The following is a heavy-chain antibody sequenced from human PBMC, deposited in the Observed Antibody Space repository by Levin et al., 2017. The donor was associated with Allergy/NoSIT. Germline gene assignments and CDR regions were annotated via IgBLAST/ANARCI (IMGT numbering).Heavy chain of an antibody. CDR1: GFTFSSYA. CDR3: AKDNVNYDFWSGYLGNYNWFDP. CDR2: ISGSGGST. V-gene: IGHV3-23*01. Sequence: GESLKISCAASGFTFSSYAMSWVRQAPGKGLEWVSAISGSGGSTYYADSVKGRFTISRDNSKNTLYLQMNSLRAEDTAVYYCAKDNVNYDFWSGYLGNYNWFDPWGQGTLVTVSS. D-gene: IGHD3-3*01. J-gene: IGHJ5*02.